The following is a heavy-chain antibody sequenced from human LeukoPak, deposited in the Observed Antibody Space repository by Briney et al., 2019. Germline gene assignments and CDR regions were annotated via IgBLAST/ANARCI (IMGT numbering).Heavy chain of an antibody. CDR1: GITFGNNW. Sequence: GGSLRLSCAASGITFGNNWMHWVRQGPGKGLVWISRINSDGGGAIYADSVKGRFTVSRDNAKNTLYLQMNSLRAEDTAVYYCATSEPAAPLDYWGQGTLVTVSS. J-gene: IGHJ4*02. V-gene: IGHV3-74*01. CDR2: INSDGGGA. D-gene: IGHD2-2*01. CDR3: ATSEPAAPLDY.